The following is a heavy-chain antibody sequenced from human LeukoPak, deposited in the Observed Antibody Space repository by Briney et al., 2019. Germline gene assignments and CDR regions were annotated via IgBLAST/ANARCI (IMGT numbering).Heavy chain of an antibody. CDR3: ANPTPIGGFA. V-gene: IGHV3-30*02. Sequence: GGSLRLSCAATGFTFSSYGMHWVRQAPGKGLEWVAFIRYDGSNKYYADSVKGRFTISRDNSKNTLYLQMNSLRAEDTAVYYGANPTPIGGFAWGQGTMVTVSS. J-gene: IGHJ3*01. CDR1: GFTFSSYG. CDR2: IRYDGSNK. D-gene: IGHD2-15*01.